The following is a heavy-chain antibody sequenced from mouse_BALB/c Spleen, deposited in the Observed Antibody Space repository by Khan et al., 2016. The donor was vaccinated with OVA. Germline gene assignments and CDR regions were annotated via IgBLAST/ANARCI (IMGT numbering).Heavy chain of an antibody. CDR2: INTETGEP. CDR3: ARGYYGRSVAY. D-gene: IGHD1-1*01. Sequence: QIQLVQSGPELKKPGETVKISCKASGYTFTDYSMHWVKQAPGKGLKWMGWINTETGEPTYADDFKGRFAFSLETSASTAYLQINNLKNEDTATYFCARGYYGRSVAYWGQGTLVTVSA. V-gene: IGHV9-2-1*01. J-gene: IGHJ3*01. CDR1: GYTFTDYS.